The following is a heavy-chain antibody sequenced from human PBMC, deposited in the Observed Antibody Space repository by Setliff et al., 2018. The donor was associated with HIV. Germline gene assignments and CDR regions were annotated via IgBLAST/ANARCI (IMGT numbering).Heavy chain of an antibody. D-gene: IGHD1-20*01. J-gene: IGHJ4*02. CDR1: GYSFTNYW. CDR2: IYPDDSDT. V-gene: IGHV5-51*01. Sequence: PGESLKISCMGFGYSFTNYWIAWARQMPGKGLEWMGIIYPDDSDTNYSPSFRGQVTMSADKSINTAYLQWGSLKASDSAMYYCARAKNKWNPGDYWGQGTVVTVSS. CDR3: ARAKNKWNPGDY.